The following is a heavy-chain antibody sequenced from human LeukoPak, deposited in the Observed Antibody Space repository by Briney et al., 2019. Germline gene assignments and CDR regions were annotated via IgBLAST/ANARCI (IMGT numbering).Heavy chain of an antibody. CDR2: LSGSGDTT. V-gene: IGHV3-23*01. CDR1: GFTFSSYA. Sequence: GGSLRLSCAASGFTFSSYAMTWVRQAPGKGLEWVSALSGSGDTTYYADSVKGRFTISRDNSKNTLYLQMNSLRAEDTAIYYCAKDRIEAAGTVDYWGQGTLVTVSS. J-gene: IGHJ4*02. D-gene: IGHD6-13*01. CDR3: AKDRIEAAGTVDY.